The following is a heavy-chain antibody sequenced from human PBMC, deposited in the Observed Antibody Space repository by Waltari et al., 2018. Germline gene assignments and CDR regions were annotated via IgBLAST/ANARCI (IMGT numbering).Heavy chain of an antibody. CDR2: ISTTSKTI. CDR1: QFIFRNEY. V-gene: IGHV3-11*01. Sequence: VQLVEYGGGWVKPRETLNILCEASQFIFRNEYMNWIRQAPGKGLEWVAYISTTSKTIYYSSSVKGRFTISRENAKNSVYLQMDSLQDTDTAVYYCARGRPWDGTYPTFQHWGQGTLVTVSS. J-gene: IGHJ1*01. CDR3: ARGRPWDGTYPTFQH. D-gene: IGHD3-16*01.